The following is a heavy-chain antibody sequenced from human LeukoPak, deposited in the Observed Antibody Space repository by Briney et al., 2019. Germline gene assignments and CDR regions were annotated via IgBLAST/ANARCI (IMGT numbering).Heavy chain of an antibody. CDR3: ARVSSSWYYYYYYMDV. V-gene: IGHV1-18*01. J-gene: IGHJ6*03. CDR1: GYTFTSYG. CDR2: ISAYNGNT. Sequence: ASVKVSCKAPGYTFTSYGISWVRQAPGQGLEWMGWISAYNGNTNHAQKLQGRVTMTTDTSTSTAYMELRSLRSDDTAVYYCARVSSSWYYYYYYMDVWGKGTTVTVSS. D-gene: IGHD6-13*01.